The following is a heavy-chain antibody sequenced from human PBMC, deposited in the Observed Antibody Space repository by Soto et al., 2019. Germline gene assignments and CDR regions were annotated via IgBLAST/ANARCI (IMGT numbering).Heavy chain of an antibody. Sequence: QVQLVESGGGVVQPGRSLRLSCAASGFTFSSYGMHWVRQAPGKGLEWVAVISYDGSNKYYADSMKGRFTISRDNSKNTLYLQMNSLRAEDTAVYYCARELVPAAMLGYYYYGMDVWGQGTTVTVSS. CDR3: ARELVPAAMLGYYYYGMDV. D-gene: IGHD2-2*01. CDR1: GFTFSSYG. CDR2: ISYDGSNK. J-gene: IGHJ6*02. V-gene: IGHV3-30*03.